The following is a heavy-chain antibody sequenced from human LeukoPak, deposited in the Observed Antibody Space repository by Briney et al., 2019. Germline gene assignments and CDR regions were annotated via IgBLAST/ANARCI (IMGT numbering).Heavy chain of an antibody. Sequence: ASVKVSCKASGYTFTSYGISWVRQAPGQGLEWMGWINPNSGGTNYAQKFQGRVTMTRDTSISTAYMELSRLRSDDTAVYYCARDETWFGESYDAFDIWGQGTMVTVSS. J-gene: IGHJ3*02. D-gene: IGHD3-10*01. CDR2: INPNSGGT. CDR1: GYTFTSYG. CDR3: ARDETWFGESYDAFDI. V-gene: IGHV1-2*02.